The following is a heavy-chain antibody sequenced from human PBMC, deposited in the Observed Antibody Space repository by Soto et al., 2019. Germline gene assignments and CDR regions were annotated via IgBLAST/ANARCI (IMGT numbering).Heavy chain of an antibody. V-gene: IGHV1-69*12. J-gene: IGHJ4*02. CDR1: GGTFSSYA. Sequence: QVQLVQSGAEVKKPGSSVKVSCKASGGTFSSYAISWVRQAPGQGLEWMGGIIPIFGTANYAQKFQGRVTITADEXTXXAYMELSSLRSEDTAVYYCASGAPRNDYGDYYFDYWGQGTLVTVSS. D-gene: IGHD4-17*01. CDR3: ASGAPRNDYGDYYFDY. CDR2: IIPIFGTA.